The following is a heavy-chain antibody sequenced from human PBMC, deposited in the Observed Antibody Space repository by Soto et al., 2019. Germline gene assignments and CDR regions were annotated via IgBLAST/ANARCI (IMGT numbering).Heavy chain of an antibody. CDR1: GGSISSYY. D-gene: IGHD6-13*01. V-gene: IGHV4-4*07. Sequence: SETLSLTCTVSGGSISSYYWSWIRQPAGKGLECIGRIDTSGNANYNPSLKSRVTMSVDTSKKQFSLKLTSVTAADTAVYYCARYSSNWFQTEGMDVWGQGTTVTVSS. J-gene: IGHJ6*02. CDR3: ARYSSNWFQTEGMDV. CDR2: IDTSGNA.